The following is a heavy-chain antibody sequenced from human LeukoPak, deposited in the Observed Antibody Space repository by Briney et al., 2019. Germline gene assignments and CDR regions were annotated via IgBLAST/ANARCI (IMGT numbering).Heavy chain of an antibody. CDR3: ARAGDESTGHYDSLHF. Sequence: GASVTVSCKASGYTFDENHIHWVRQAPGQGPEWMGWINPKSGATDSAQQFQGRLTITRDTSIGTASMDLSGLRLDDTGTYYCARAGDESTGHYDSLHFWGQGTMVTVSS. V-gene: IGHV1-2*02. D-gene: IGHD2-8*02. J-gene: IGHJ3*01. CDR1: GYTFDENH. CDR2: INPKSGAT.